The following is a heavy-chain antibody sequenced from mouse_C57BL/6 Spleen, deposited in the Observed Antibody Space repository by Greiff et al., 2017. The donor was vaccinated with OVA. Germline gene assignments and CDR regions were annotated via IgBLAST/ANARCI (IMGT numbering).Heavy chain of an antibody. V-gene: IGHV2-6*01. Sequence: VKLMESGPGLVAPSPSLSITCTVSGFSLTSYGVDWVRQSPGKGLEWLGVIWGVGSTNYNSALKSRLSISKDNSKSQVFLKMNSLQTDDTAMYYCASNDGYGVLDYWGQGTSVTVSS. CDR3: ASNDGYGVLDY. D-gene: IGHD2-3*01. CDR2: IWGVGST. CDR1: GFSLTSYG. J-gene: IGHJ4*01.